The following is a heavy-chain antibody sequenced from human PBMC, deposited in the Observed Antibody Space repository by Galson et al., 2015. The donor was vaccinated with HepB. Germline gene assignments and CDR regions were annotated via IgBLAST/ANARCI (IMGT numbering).Heavy chain of an antibody. CDR1: GFTFSSCS. D-gene: IGHD3-10*01. Sequence: SLRLSCAASGFTFSSCSMGWVRQAPGKGLEWVSYISGSGGNILYADSVKGRFTTSRDNSENTLYLQMTSLRAEDTAVYYCAKYGSGSYYDYWGQGTLVTVSS. CDR3: AKYGSGSYYDY. CDR2: ISGSGGNI. V-gene: IGHV3-23*01. J-gene: IGHJ4*02.